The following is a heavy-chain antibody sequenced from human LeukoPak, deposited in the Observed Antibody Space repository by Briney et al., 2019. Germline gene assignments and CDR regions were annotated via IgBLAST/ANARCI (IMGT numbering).Heavy chain of an antibody. CDR3: ARKRGPRDQLLQNWLDP. CDR2: INPNSGGT. V-gene: IGHV1-2*02. D-gene: IGHD2-2*01. Sequence: ASVKVSCKASGYIFTGHYMHWVRQAPGQGLEWMGWINPNSGGTNYAQKFQGRVTMTRDTSISIAYMELSRLRSDDTAVYYCARKRGPRDQLLQNWLDPWGQGTLVTVSS. J-gene: IGHJ5*02. CDR1: GYIFTGHY.